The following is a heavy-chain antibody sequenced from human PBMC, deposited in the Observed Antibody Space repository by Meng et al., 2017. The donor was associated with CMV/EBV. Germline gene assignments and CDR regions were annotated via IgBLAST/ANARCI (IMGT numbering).Heavy chain of an antibody. CDR2: MNPNSGNT. CDR1: GYTFTSYD. Sequence: ASVKVSCKASGYTFTSYDINWVRQATGQGLEWMGWMNPNSGNTGYAQKFQGRVTMTRNTSISTAYMELGSLRSEDTAVYYCARDIRYPGTDDAFDIWGQGTMVTVSS. J-gene: IGHJ3*02. CDR3: ARDIRYPGTDDAFDI. D-gene: IGHD3-9*01. V-gene: IGHV1-8*01.